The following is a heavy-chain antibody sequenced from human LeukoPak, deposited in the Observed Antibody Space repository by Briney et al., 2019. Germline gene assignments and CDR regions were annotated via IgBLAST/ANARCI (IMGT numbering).Heavy chain of an antibody. Sequence: PSETLSLTCTLSGDSISRTAYFWVWIRPSPGRGLEWIASIFYTGTTYYNPSLKSRVTISIDRSRDQFSLDLSSVTAADTAVYYCARLGRIFMILGHEDVWGKGTTVTVSS. D-gene: IGHD3/OR15-3a*01. J-gene: IGHJ6*04. V-gene: IGHV4-39*07. CDR1: GDSISRTAYF. CDR2: IFYTGTT. CDR3: ARLGRIFMILGHEDV.